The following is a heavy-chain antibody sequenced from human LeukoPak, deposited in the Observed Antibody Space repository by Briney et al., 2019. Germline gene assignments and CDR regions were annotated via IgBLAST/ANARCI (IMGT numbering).Heavy chain of an antibody. CDR2: INPSSGST. CDR3: ARDWGTGDFDY. CDR1: GYTFTSYY. J-gene: IGHJ4*02. V-gene: IGHV1-46*01. Sequence: ASVKVSCKASGYTFTSYYMHWVRQAPGQGLEWMGIINPSSGSTSYAQKFQGRVTMTRDTSTSTVYTELSSLRSEDTAVYCSARDWGTGDFDYWGQGTLVTVSS. D-gene: IGHD3-16*01.